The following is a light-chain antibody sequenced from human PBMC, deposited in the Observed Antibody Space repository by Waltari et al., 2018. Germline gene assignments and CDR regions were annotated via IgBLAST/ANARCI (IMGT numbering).Light chain of an antibody. J-gene: IGKJ1*01. CDR1: KSVSSN. CDR3: QQYNNWLTWT. Sequence: EIVMTQSPATLSVSPGERATYSCRASKSVSSNLAWYQQKPGQAPRLLIYGASTRATGIPARFSGSGSGTEFTLTISSMQSEDFAVYYCQQYNNWLTWTFGQGTKVEIK. V-gene: IGKV3-15*01. CDR2: GAS.